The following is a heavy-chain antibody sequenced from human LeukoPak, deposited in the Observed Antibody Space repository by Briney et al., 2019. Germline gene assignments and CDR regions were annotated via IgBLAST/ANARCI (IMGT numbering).Heavy chain of an antibody. Sequence: ASVTVSCKASGGTFSSYAISWVRQAPGQGLEWMGGIIPIFGTANYAQKFQGRVTMTRDTSTSTVYMELSSLRSEDTAVYYCARSTDIVVVPAALFDYWGQGTLVTVSS. D-gene: IGHD2-2*01. CDR1: GGTFSSYA. J-gene: IGHJ4*02. V-gene: IGHV1-69*05. CDR3: ARSTDIVVVPAALFDY. CDR2: IIPIFGTA.